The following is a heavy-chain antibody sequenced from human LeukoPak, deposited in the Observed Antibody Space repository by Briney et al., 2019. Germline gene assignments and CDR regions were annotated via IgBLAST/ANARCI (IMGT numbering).Heavy chain of an antibody. Sequence: PSETLSLTCPVSGGSISSYYWSWIRQPPGKGLEWIGYIYYSGSTNFNTSLKSRVTISVDTSKNQFSLRLSSVTAADTAVYYRARGGPEWPFDYWGQGTLVTVSS. CDR2: IYYSGST. J-gene: IGHJ4*02. CDR1: GGSISSYY. V-gene: IGHV4-59*08. D-gene: IGHD3-3*01. CDR3: ARGGPEWPFDY.